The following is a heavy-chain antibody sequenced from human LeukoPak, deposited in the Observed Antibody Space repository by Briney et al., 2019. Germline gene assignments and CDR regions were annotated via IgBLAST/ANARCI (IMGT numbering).Heavy chain of an antibody. CDR2: ISYDGNEK. Sequence: GGSLRLSCAASGFTFTNYAMSWVRQAPGKGLEWVAVISYDGNEKYQVDSVKGRFTISRDNSKNTLYLQMNSLRVEDTAVYYCLRGDRRDYWGQGTLVTVSS. V-gene: IGHV3-30-3*01. CDR3: LRGDRRDY. CDR1: GFTFTNYA. J-gene: IGHJ4*02.